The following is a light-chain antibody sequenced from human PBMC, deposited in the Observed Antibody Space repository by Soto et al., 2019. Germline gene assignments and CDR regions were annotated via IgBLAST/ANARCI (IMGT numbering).Light chain of an antibody. Sequence: EIVMTQSPATLSVAPGERATLSRRARQSVRTNLAWYQQKRGQAPRLLIYGASTRATGIPARFSGSGSGTDFTLIINRLEPEDVAIYYCQQYGGSPRITFGQGTRLEIK. CDR1: QSVRTN. J-gene: IGKJ5*01. CDR2: GAS. V-gene: IGKV3-15*01. CDR3: QQYGGSPRIT.